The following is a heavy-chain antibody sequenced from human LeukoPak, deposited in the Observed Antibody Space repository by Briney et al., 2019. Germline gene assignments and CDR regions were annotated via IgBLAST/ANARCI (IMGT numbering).Heavy chain of an antibody. J-gene: IGHJ6*02. CDR2: IYTSGST. CDR3: ARSGPFGAGPYYYYGMDV. Sequence: PSETLSVTCTVSGGSISSYYWSWIRQPAGKGLEWIGRIYTSGSTNYNPSLKSRVTMSVDTSKNQFSLKLSSVTAADTAVYYCARSGPFGAGPYYYYGMDVWGQGTTVTVSS. V-gene: IGHV4-4*07. D-gene: IGHD3/OR15-3a*01. CDR1: GGSISSYY.